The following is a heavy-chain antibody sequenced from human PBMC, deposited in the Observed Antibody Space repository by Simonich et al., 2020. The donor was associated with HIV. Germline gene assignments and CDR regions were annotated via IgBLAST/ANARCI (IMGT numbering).Heavy chain of an antibody. D-gene: IGHD1-26*01. CDR2: VDPEDGDT. CDR3: ATLSGIQH. CDR1: GYTRSELS. J-gene: IGHJ1*01. V-gene: IGHV1-24*01. Sequence: QVQLVQSGAEVKKTGASVKVSCKVSGYTRSELSMHWVRQAPGNGLEWIGGVDPEDGDTIYAQKYQGRVIMTEDTTTDTAYMELRSLRSEDTAVYYCATLSGIQHWGLGALVTVSS.